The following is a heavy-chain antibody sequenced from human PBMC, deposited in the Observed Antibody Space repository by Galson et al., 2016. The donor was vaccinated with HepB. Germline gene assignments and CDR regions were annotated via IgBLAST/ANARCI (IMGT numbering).Heavy chain of an antibody. CDR2: IEHDGSRT. Sequence: SLRLSCAASEFTFSSYSMNWVRQAPGKGLEWVAKIEHDGSRTYYVDSVKGRFTISRDNAENSLYLQMNSLRAEDTAVYYCARDNWGIDYLGQGTLVTVSS. V-gene: IGHV3-7*03. CDR3: ARDNWGIDY. D-gene: IGHD7-27*01. CDR1: EFTFSSYS. J-gene: IGHJ4*02.